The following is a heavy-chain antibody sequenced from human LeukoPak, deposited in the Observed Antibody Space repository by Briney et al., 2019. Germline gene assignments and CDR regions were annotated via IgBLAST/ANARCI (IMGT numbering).Heavy chain of an antibody. V-gene: IGHV4-59*12. CDR1: GGSISSYY. CDR3: ASERRLGNYDYVWGSYRNPLDY. J-gene: IGHJ4*02. D-gene: IGHD3-16*02. Sequence: SETLSLTCTVSGGSISSYYWSWIRQPPGKGLEWIGYIYYSGSTNYNPSLKSRVTISVDTSKNQFSLKLSSVTAADTAVYYCASERRLGNYDYVWGSYRNPLDYWGQGTLVTVSS. CDR2: IYYSGST.